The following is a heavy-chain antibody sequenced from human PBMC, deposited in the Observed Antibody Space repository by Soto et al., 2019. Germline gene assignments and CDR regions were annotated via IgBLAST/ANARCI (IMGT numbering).Heavy chain of an antibody. CDR2: ISYDGSNK. CDR3: ARERYCSGGSCTPAWFDP. CDR1: GFTFSSYA. D-gene: IGHD2-15*01. V-gene: IGHV3-30-3*01. Sequence: GPLRLSFPASGFTFSSYAMHWVRHAPGKGLEWVAVISYDGSNKYYADSVKGRFTISRDNSKNTLYLQMNSLRAEDTAVYYCARERYCSGGSCTPAWFDPWGQGTLVTVSS. J-gene: IGHJ5*02.